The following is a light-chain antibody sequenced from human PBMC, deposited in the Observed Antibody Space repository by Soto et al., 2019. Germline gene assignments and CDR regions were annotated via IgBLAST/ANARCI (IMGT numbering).Light chain of an antibody. Sequence: QSALTQPASVSGSPGQSITISCSGSSNDVGSYNVVSWYQQHPGKAPKLMIYADNKRPSGVSNRFSGSMSGNTASLTISGLQAEDEADYFYCSNAGSNTHAFEFGTGTKVTVL. CDR3: CSNAGSNTHAFE. CDR2: ADN. J-gene: IGLJ1*01. CDR1: SNDVGSYNV. V-gene: IGLV2-23*01.